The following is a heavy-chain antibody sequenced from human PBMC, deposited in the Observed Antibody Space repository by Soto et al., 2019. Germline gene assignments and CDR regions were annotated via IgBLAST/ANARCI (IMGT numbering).Heavy chain of an antibody. CDR2: ISGSGDST. CDR3: AKERSSGWSLDY. CDR1: GFTFSTYA. D-gene: IGHD6-19*01. J-gene: IGHJ4*02. Sequence: EVQLLESGGGLVQPGGSLRLSCAASGFTFSTYAMNWVRQAPGKGLEWVSGISGSGDSTYYADSAKGRFTVSRDNSKNTLYLQMNSLRAEDTDVFYCAKERSSGWSLDYWGQGTLVTVSS. V-gene: IGHV3-23*01.